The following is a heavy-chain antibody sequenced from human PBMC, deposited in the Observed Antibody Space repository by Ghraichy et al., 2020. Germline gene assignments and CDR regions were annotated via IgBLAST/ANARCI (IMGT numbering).Heavy chain of an antibody. Sequence: LSLTCAASGFTFSSYWMAWVRQAPGKGLEWVANIKPDGSEKWYVESVKGRFTISRDNAKNSLYLQMSSLRAEDTALYYCARDSRTGYYWGQGTLVTVSS. CDR1: GFTFSSYW. CDR3: ARDSRTGYY. J-gene: IGHJ4*02. V-gene: IGHV3-7*01. D-gene: IGHD3-10*01. CDR2: IKPDGSEK.